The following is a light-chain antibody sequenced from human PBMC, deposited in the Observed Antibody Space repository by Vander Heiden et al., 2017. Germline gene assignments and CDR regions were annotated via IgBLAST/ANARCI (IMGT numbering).Light chain of an antibody. Sequence: EIVLTQSPATLSVSPGERVTLSCRASQNINNNLAWYQQKPGQTPRLLIYDAAIRFTGIPARFSGSGSGTEFTLTISSLQSEDFAVYYCLQFNNWPPYTFGQGTKLEIK. J-gene: IGKJ2*01. CDR1: QNINNN. CDR2: DAA. CDR3: LQFNNWPPYT. V-gene: IGKV3-15*01.